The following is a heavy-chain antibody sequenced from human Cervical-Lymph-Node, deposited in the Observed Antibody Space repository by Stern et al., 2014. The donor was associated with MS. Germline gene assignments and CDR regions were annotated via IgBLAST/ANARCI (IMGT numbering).Heavy chain of an antibody. J-gene: IGHJ4*02. D-gene: IGHD6-6*01. V-gene: IGHV4-30-4*01. Sequence: VQLVESGPGLVKPSQTLSLTCTVSGGSISSGDFYWSWIRQPPGKGLEWIGYIYYSGSTYYNPSLKSRVTISVDTSKNQFSLKLSSVTAADTAVYYCARGRRGSSSSFNYWGQGTLVTVSS. CDR3: ARGRRGSSSSFNY. CDR2: IYYSGST. CDR1: GGSISSGDFY.